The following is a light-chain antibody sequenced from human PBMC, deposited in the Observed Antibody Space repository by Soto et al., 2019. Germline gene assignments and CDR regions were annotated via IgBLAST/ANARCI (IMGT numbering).Light chain of an antibody. CDR1: QTISSW. Sequence: DIQMTQSPSTLSGSVGDRVTITCRASQTISSWLAWYQQKPGKAAKLLIYKASTLKSGVPSRFSGSGSGTEFTLTISSLQPDDFATYYCTDYNSYLEAFGQGTKVDI. CDR2: KAS. J-gene: IGKJ1*01. V-gene: IGKV1-5*03. CDR3: TDYNSYLEA.